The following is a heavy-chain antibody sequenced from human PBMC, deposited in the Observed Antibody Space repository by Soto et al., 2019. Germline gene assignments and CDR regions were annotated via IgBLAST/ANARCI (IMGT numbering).Heavy chain of an antibody. CDR2: ISYHGYNK. CDR3: AKRDSMGTLPGPFDP. V-gene: IGHV3-30*18. Sequence: GGSLRLSCAASGFTFSSFAMHWVRQTPGKGLEWVSIISYHGYNKFYADSVKGRFTISRDNSKNTLYLQMNSLRPDDTAVYYCAKRDSMGTLPGPFDPWGKG. J-gene: IGHJ5*02. D-gene: IGHD1-7*01. CDR1: GFTFSSFA.